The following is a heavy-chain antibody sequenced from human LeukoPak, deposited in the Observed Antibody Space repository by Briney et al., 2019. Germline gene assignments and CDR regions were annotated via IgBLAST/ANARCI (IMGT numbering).Heavy chain of an antibody. Sequence: SETLSLTCTVSGGSISTYYWNWIRQPPGKGLEWIGYIYHSGSTNYNPSLQSRVTISVGTSRNQFSLNLNSVTAADTAVYYCARGGAARLHFQNWGQGTLVTVSS. V-gene: IGHV4-59*01. J-gene: IGHJ1*01. CDR3: ARGGAARLHFQN. CDR2: IYHSGST. D-gene: IGHD6-6*01. CDR1: GGSISTYY.